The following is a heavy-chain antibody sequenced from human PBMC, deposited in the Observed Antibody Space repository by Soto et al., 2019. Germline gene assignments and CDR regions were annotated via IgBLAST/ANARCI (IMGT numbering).Heavy chain of an antibody. CDR2: ISAYNGNT. D-gene: IGHD1-26*01. CDR3: ATNGIVGAHAFDL. Sequence: QVQLVQSGAEVKKPGASVKVSCKASGYTFTSYGISWVRQAPGQGLEWMGWISAYNGNTNYAQKLQGRVTMTTDTCTGTAYRELRSLISDDTAVYYCATNGIVGAHAFDLWGQGTMVTVSS. V-gene: IGHV1-18*01. CDR1: GYTFTSYG. J-gene: IGHJ3*01.